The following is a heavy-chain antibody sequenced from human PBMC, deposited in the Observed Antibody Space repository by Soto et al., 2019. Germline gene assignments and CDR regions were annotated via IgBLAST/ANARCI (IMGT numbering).Heavy chain of an antibody. CDR2: IKQDGSEK. J-gene: IGHJ6*02. CDR3: ARDLAAAGAYYYYGIDV. D-gene: IGHD6-13*01. Sequence: GGSLRLSCAASGFTFSRYWMSWVRQAPGKGLEWVANIKQDGSEKYYVDSVKGRFTISRDNAKNSLYLQMNSLRAEDTAVYYCARDLAAAGAYYYYGIDVWGQGTTVTASS. V-gene: IGHV3-7*01. CDR1: GFTFSRYW.